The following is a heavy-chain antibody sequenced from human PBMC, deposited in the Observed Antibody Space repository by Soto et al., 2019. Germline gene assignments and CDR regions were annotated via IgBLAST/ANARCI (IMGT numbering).Heavy chain of an antibody. CDR1: GGSISSGDYY. CDR3: ARTYYYDSSGYSFDY. D-gene: IGHD3-22*01. CDR2: IYYSGST. J-gene: IGHJ4*02. Sequence: QVQLQESGPGLVKPSQTLSLTCTVSGGSISSGDYYWSWIRQPPGKGLEWIGYIYYSGSTYSNPSLKSRVTISLDTSKNQFALKLSSVTAADTAVYYCARTYYYDSSGYSFDYWGQGTLVTVSS. V-gene: IGHV4-30-4*01.